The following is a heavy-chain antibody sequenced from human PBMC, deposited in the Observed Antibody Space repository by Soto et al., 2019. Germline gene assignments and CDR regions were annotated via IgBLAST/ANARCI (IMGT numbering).Heavy chain of an antibody. CDR1: GFTFRNWE. Sequence: GSLILYCVASGFTFRNWEMNVVRQAPGKGLEWVAVISYDGSNKYYADSVKGRFTITRDSSKNTVSLQMNSLRLEDTAVYYCARAPPRGIAAPGTWGSGMDVWGQGTTVTVSS. CDR2: ISYDGSNK. CDR3: ARAPPRGIAAPGTWGSGMDV. V-gene: IGHV3-30*04. D-gene: IGHD6-13*01. J-gene: IGHJ6*02.